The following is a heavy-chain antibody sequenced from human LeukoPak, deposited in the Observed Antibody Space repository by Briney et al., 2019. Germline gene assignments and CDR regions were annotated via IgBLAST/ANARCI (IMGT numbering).Heavy chain of an antibody. CDR2: IYYSETTGTT. D-gene: IGHD2-2*01. CDR3: ARGLPNRSVVVVPAAFDY. J-gene: IGHJ4*02. V-gene: IGHV4-39*07. CDR1: GVSIRSSDDY. Sequence: SETPSLTCSVSGVSIRSSDDYWGWIRQPPGKGLEWIGSIYYSETTGTTYYNPSLRSRVTISVDTSKNQFSLNLTFVTAADTATYYCARGLPNRSVVVVPAAFDYWGQGTRVTVSS.